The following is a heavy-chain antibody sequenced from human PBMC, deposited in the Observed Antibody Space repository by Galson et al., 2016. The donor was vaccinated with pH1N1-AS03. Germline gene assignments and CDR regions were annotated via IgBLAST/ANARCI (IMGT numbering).Heavy chain of an antibody. D-gene: IGHD3-22*01. CDR2: INWLGGST. CDR3: AREFYDSSGYFKAPFDF. CDR1: GFSFEDYG. Sequence: SLRLSCAASGFSFEDYGMSRVRQAPGKGLEWVSGINWLGGSTGYADSVTGRFTISRANAKKSLYLQMNSMRVEDKAFYYLAREFYDSSGYFKAPFDFWGQGALVTVSS. V-gene: IGHV3-20*04. J-gene: IGHJ4*02.